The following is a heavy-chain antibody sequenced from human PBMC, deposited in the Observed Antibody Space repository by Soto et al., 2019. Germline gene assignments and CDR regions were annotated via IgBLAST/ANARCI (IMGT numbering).Heavy chain of an antibody. V-gene: IGHV3-33*01. J-gene: IGHJ6*02. CDR3: ARERRPDYDFWSGYYNYYYYGMGV. D-gene: IGHD3-3*01. CDR1: GFTFSSYG. CDR2: IWYDGSNK. Sequence: HPGGSLRLSCAASGFTFSSYGMHWVRQAPGKGLEWVAVIWYDGSNKYYADSVKGRFTISRDNSKNTLYLQMNSLRAEDTAVYYCARERRPDYDFWSGYYNYYYYGMGVWGQGTTVTVSS.